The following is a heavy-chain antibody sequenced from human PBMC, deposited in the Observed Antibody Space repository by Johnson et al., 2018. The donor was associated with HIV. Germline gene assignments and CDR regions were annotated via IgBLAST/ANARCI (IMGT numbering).Heavy chain of an antibody. Sequence: VQLVESGGGLVQPGGSLRLSCAASGFTFSSYDMHWVRQATGKGLEWVSAIGTAGDTYYRGSVKGRFTISRENAKNSLYLQMNSLRAGDTAVYYCARERQILEWLPAHRAFDLWGQGTLVTVSS. D-gene: IGHD3-3*01. V-gene: IGHV3-13*01. CDR2: IGTAGDT. J-gene: IGHJ3*01. CDR1: GFTFSSYD. CDR3: ARERQILEWLPAHRAFDL.